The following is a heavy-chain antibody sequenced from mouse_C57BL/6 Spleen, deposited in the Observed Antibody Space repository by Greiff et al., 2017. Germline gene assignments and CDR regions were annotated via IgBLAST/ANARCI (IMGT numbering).Heavy chain of an antibody. D-gene: IGHD2-5*01. CDR1: GYTFTDYY. J-gene: IGHJ3*01. CDR3: ARDGVPYSNFPWFAY. Sequence: QVQLKQSGAELVRPGASVKLSCKASGYTFTDYYINWVKQRPGQGLEWIARIYPGSGNTYYNEKFKGKATLTAEKSSSTAYMQLSSLTSEDSAVYFCARDGVPYSNFPWFAYWGQGTLVTVSA. CDR2: IYPGSGNT. V-gene: IGHV1-76*01.